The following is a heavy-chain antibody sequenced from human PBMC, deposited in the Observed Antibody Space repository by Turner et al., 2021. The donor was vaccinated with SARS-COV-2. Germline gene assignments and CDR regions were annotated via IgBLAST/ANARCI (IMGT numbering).Heavy chain of an antibody. CDR2: FVSRGST. CDR1: GFGISISA. J-gene: IGHJ4*02. D-gene: IGHD3-3*01. Sequence: EVQVLEYGGHLVQPGGSLRLSCAASGFGISISAMNWVRQAPGKGLEWVSGFVSRGSTFYADSVKGRFSISRDASKNTLYQQMDSLRAEDTALHYCANDFWLPGDYWGQGTLVTVSS. CDR3: ANDFWLPGDY. V-gene: IGHV3-23*01.